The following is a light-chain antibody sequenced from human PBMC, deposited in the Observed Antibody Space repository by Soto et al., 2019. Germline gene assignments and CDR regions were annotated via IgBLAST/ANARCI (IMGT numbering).Light chain of an antibody. J-gene: IGLJ1*01. CDR2: EVS. V-gene: IGLV2-8*01. Sequence: QSALTQPPSASGSPVQSVTISCTGTSSDIGGYNYVSWYQQHPGKAPELMIYEVSKRPSGVPDRFSGSKSGNTASLTVSGLQAEDEADYYCSSYAGTTSYVFGTGTKVTVL. CDR3: SSYAGTTSYV. CDR1: SSDIGGYNY.